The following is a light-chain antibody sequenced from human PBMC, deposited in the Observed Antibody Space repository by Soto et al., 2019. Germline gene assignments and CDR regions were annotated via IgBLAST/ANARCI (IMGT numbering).Light chain of an antibody. Sequence: AIRMTQSPSSLSASTGDRVTIACRASQDIGSNLAWYQQKPGKAPKLLIYTAHIFQSGVPSRFSARGSGTDFTLTISCLQSEDFATYYCQQYSRSYTFGQGTKLEIK. CDR1: QDIGSN. CDR2: TAH. CDR3: QQYSRSYT. J-gene: IGKJ2*01. V-gene: IGKV1-8*01.